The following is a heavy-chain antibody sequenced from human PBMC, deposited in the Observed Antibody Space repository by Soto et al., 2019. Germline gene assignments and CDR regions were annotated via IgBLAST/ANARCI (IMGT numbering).Heavy chain of an antibody. Sequence: QVQLVESGGGVVQPGMSLRLSCGASRLTFSSYGMHWVRQAPGKGLEWVALISYDESKKYYADSVKGRFTISRDNSKNTLYLQMDSLRAEDTAVYYCAKARRRGRYGYDAFDMWGQGTMVTVSS. CDR1: RLTFSSYG. D-gene: IGHD3-16*01. V-gene: IGHV3-30*18. CDR2: ISYDESKK. J-gene: IGHJ3*02. CDR3: AKARRRGRYGYDAFDM.